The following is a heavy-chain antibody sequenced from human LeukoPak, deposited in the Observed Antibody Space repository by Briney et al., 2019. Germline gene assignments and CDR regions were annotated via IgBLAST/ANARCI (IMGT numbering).Heavy chain of an antibody. CDR3: ASLTYYYDSSGYYFDY. Sequence: ASVKVSCKASGGTFTSYGISWVRQAPGQGLEWMGWISAYNGNTNYAQKLQGRVTMTTDTSTSTAYMELRSLRSDDTAVYYCASLTYYYDSSGYYFDYWGQGTLVTVSS. J-gene: IGHJ4*02. V-gene: IGHV1-18*01. CDR2: ISAYNGNT. D-gene: IGHD3-22*01. CDR1: GGTFTSYG.